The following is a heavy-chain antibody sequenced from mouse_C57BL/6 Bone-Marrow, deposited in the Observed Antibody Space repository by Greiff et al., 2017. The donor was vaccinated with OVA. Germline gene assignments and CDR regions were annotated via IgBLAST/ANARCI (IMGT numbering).Heavy chain of an antibody. V-gene: IGHV1-42*01. J-gene: IGHJ4*01. CDR1: GYSFTGYY. CDR2: INPSTGGT. Sequence: VQLQQSGPELVKPGASVKISCKASGYSFTGYYMNWVKQSPEKSLEWIGEINPSTGGTTYNQKFKAKATLTVDKSSSTAYMQLKSLTSEDSAVYDCARRYSNYLYAMDYWGQGTSVTVSS. CDR3: ARRYSNYLYAMDY. D-gene: IGHD2-5*01.